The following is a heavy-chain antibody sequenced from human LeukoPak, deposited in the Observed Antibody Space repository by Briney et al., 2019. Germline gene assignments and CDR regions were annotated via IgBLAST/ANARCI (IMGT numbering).Heavy chain of an antibody. D-gene: IGHD1-14*01. V-gene: IGHV3-11*05. Sequence: PGGSLRLSCAASGFTFSDHYMAWIRQAPGKGLEWVSYITSSSGYTNYADSVKGRFTISRDNAKNSLYLQMNSLRAEDTAVYFCARVRLDRSERNLDAFENWGQGTMVTVSS. CDR3: ARVRLDRSERNLDAFEN. CDR2: ITSSSGYT. CDR1: GFTFSDHY. J-gene: IGHJ3*02.